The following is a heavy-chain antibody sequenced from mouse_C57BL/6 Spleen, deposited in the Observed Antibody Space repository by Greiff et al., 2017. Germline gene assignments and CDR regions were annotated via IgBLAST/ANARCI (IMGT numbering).Heavy chain of an antibody. D-gene: IGHD2-4*01. CDR1: GYAFSSSW. Sequence: QVQLKESGPELVKPGASVKISCKASGYAFSSSWMNWVKQRPGKGLEWIGRIYPGDGDTNYNGKFKGKATLTADKSSSTAYMQLSSLTSEDSAVYFCARGDYDYDVFFDYWGQGTTLTVSS. J-gene: IGHJ2*01. CDR2: IYPGDGDT. CDR3: ARGDYDYDVFFDY. V-gene: IGHV1-82*01.